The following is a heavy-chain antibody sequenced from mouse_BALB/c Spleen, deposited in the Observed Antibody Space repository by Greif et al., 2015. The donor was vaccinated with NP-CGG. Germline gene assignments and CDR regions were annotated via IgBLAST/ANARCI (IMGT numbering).Heavy chain of an antibody. CDR1: GYAFSSSW. CDR3: ARRSSGFAY. D-gene: IGHD3-1*01. V-gene: IGHV1-82*01. J-gene: IGHJ3*01. CDR2: IYPGDGDT. Sequence: VQLQQSGPELVKPGASVKISCKASGYAFSSSWMNWVKQRPGQGLEWIGRIYPGDGDTNYNGKFKGKATLTADKSSSPAYMQLSSLTSVDSAVYFCARRSSGFAYWGQGTLVTVSA.